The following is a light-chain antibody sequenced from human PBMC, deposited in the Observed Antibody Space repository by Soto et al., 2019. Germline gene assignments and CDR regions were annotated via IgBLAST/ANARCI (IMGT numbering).Light chain of an antibody. J-gene: IGLJ2*01. V-gene: IGLV2-11*01. CDR2: DVD. CDR1: GSDLGAYDY. CDR3: CSYAGSYTTVI. Sequence: QSVLTQPRSVSGSPGQSVTISCTGTGSDLGAYDYVSWYQQHPGKAPKLIIYDVDKRPSGVPDRFSGSKSGNTASLTISGLQAEDEADYCCCSYAGSYTTVIFGGGTKVTVL.